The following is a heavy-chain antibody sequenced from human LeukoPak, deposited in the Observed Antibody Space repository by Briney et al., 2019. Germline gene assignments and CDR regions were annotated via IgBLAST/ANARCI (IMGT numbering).Heavy chain of an antibody. D-gene: IGHD3-10*02. CDR1: GFIFSTYA. Sequence: PGRSLRLSCAASGFIFSTYAMHWVRQAPGKGLEWVSVISYDGSNKHSADSVKGRFTISRDNAKNSLYLQMNSLRAEDTAVYYCAELGITMIGGVWGKGTTVTISS. CDR2: ISYDGSNK. J-gene: IGHJ6*04. CDR3: AELGITMIGGV. V-gene: IGHV3-30*04.